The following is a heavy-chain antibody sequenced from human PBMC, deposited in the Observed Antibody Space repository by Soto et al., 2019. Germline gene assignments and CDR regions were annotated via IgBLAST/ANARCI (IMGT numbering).Heavy chain of an antibody. CDR2: IIPIFGTA. D-gene: IGHD2-15*01. Sequence: QVQLVQSGAEVKKPGSSVKVSCKASGGTFSSYAISWVRQAPGQGLEWMGGIIPIFGTANYAQKFQGRVTITADESTSTAYMELSSLRSEDTAVYYCASEERDCSGGSCYSGWGMDVWGQGTTVTVSS. CDR3: ASEERDCSGGSCYSGWGMDV. V-gene: IGHV1-69*01. J-gene: IGHJ6*02. CDR1: GGTFSSYA.